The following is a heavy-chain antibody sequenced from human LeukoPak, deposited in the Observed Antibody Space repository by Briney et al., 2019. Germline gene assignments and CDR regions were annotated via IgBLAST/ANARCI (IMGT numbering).Heavy chain of an antibody. D-gene: IGHD3-22*01. Sequence: PGGSLRLSCAASGFTFSSYAMSWVRQAPGKGLEWVSAISGSGGSTYYADSVKGRFTISRDNSKNTLYLQMNSLTAEDTAVYYCEKVSFDGSGYLVRPRYYFDYWGQGTLVTVSS. J-gene: IGHJ4*02. CDR1: GFTFSSYA. CDR2: ISGSGGST. V-gene: IGHV3-23*01. CDR3: EKVSFDGSGYLVRPRYYFDY.